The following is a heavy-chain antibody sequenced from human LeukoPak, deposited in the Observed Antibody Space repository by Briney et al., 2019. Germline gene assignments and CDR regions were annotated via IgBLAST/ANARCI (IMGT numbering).Heavy chain of an antibody. CDR1: GFSLTTSGVG. CDR2: IYWNDAK. D-gene: IGHD2-2*03. V-gene: IGHV2-5*01. Sequence: SGPTLVNPTQTLTLTCTFSGFSLTTSGVGVGWIRQPPGKALEWLVLIYWNDAKRYSPSLKSRLTITKDTSKNQVVLTMTNLDPVDTATYYCAHSTRGYCSSTSCLNSFDIWGQGTMVTVSS. CDR3: AHSTRGYCSSTSCLNSFDI. J-gene: IGHJ3*02.